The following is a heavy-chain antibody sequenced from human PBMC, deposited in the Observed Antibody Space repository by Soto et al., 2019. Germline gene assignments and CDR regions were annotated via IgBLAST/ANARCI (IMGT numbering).Heavy chain of an antibody. CDR2: IYHSGST. V-gene: IGHV4-39*01. Sequence: SETLSLTCTVSGGSISSSTYFWGWIRQPPGKGLEWIGSIYHSGSTNYNPPLKSRVTISVDTSKNQFSLKLSSVTAADTAVYYCARPSYGGSSDYWGQGTLVTVSS. CDR3: ARPSYGGSSDY. CDR1: GGSISSSTYF. D-gene: IGHD2-15*01. J-gene: IGHJ4*02.